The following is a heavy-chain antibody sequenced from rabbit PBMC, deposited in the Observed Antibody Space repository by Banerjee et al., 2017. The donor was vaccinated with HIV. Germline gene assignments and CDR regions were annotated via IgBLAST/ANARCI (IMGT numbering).Heavy chain of an antibody. V-gene: IGHV1S45*01. CDR3: ARDLAGVIGWNFDL. D-gene: IGHD4-1*01. Sequence: QEQLEESGGDLVKPGASLTLTCTASGSDISSYSMGWVRQAPGKGLEWIACIYAGSSGITYYASWAKGRFTISKTSSTTATLQMTSLTAADTATYFCARDLAGVIGWNFDLWGPGTLVTVS. J-gene: IGHJ4*01. CDR2: IYAGSSGIT. CDR1: GSDISSYS.